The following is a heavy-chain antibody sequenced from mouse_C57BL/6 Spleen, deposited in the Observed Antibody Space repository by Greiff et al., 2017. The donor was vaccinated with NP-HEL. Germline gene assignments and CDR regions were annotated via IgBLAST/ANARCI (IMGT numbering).Heavy chain of an antibody. V-gene: IGHV2-3*01. CDR2: IWGDGGT. CDR3: AKLGRGYAMDY. D-gene: IGHD4-1*01. CDR1: GFSFTSYG. Sequence: QVQLQQSGPGLVAPSQSLSIPCTVSGFSFTSYGVSWVRQPPGKGLGWVGVIWGDGGTNYHSALISRLSISKDNSKSQVFLKLNSLQTDDTATYYCAKLGRGYAMDYWGQGTSVTVSS. J-gene: IGHJ4*01.